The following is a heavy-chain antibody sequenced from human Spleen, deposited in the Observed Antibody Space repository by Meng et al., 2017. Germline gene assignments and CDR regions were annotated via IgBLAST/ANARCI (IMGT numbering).Heavy chain of an antibody. J-gene: IGHJ4*02. Sequence: GGSLRLSCAASGFTFSSYRMTWVRQAPGKGLEWVSAISGSTTYYADSVKGRFTISRDNSKNTLYLQMNSLRAEDTAVYYCAKGGMYTSGRLDYWGQGTLVTVSS. CDR2: ISGSTT. CDR3: AKGGMYTSGRLDY. CDR1: GFTFSSYR. D-gene: IGHD6-19*01. V-gene: IGHV3-23*05.